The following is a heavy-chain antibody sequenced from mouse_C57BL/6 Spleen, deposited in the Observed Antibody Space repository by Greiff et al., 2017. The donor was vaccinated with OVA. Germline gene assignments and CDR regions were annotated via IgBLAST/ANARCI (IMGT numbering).Heavy chain of an antibody. CDR1: GFTFSDYY. D-gene: IGHD2-4*01. CDR3: ARDRDYPGFFDV. Sequence: EVHLVESEGGLVQPGSSMKLSCTASGFTFSDYYMAWVRQVPEKGLEWVANINYDGSSTYYLDSLKSRFIISRDNAKNILYLQMSSLKSEDTATYYCARDRDYPGFFDVWGTGTTVTVSS. J-gene: IGHJ1*03. CDR2: INYDGSST. V-gene: IGHV5-16*01.